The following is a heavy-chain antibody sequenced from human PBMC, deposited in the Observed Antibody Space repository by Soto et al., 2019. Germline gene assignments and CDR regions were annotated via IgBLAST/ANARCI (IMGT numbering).Heavy chain of an antibody. V-gene: IGHV3-23*01. D-gene: IGHD2-2*01. CDR2: ISGSGGST. J-gene: IGHJ4*02. CDR3: AKGHSTSWYAFIDY. Sequence: GGSLRLSCAASGFTFDVYAMTWVRQAPGKGLEWVSAISGSGGSTYYADSVKGRFTISRDNSKNTLFLQMDSLRAEDTAVYYCAKGHSTSWYAFIDYWGQGTLVTVSS. CDR1: GFTFDVYA.